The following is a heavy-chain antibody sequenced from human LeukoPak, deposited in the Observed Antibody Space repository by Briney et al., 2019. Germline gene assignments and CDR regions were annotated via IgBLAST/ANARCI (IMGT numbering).Heavy chain of an antibody. D-gene: IGHD2-2*02. Sequence: SQTLSLTRTMSSGYHDCGNFYCTWARQNAGKGQGWIGYIYYSGRTYYNPSLRSRLSMSLDASRTQFSLTLSSVPAADTAVYFCAVTGSYTTTLHYWGQGTLVTVSS. J-gene: IGHJ4*02. CDR1: SGYHDCGNFY. CDR2: IYYSGRT. CDR3: AVTGSYTTTLHY. V-gene: IGHV4-31*03.